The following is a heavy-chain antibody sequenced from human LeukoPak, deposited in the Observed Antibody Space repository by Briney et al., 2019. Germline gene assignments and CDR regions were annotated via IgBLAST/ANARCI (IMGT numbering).Heavy chain of an antibody. CDR2: INPDVSEK. D-gene: IGHD3-22*01. V-gene: IGHV3-7*01. CDR3: ARARLHYDSSGYRSDYSYYYMDV. J-gene: IGHJ6*03. Sequence: PGGSLRLSCAASGFTFSNFWMSWVRQAPGKGLEWVAHINPDVSEKYYVDSVKGRFTISRDNAKNSLFLQMNSLRAEDTAVYYCARARLHYDSSGYRSDYSYYYMDVWGKGTTVTVSS. CDR1: GFTFSNFW.